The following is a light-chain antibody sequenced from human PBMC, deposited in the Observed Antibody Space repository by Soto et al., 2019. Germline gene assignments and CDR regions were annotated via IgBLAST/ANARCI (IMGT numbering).Light chain of an antibody. CDR3: QQYNNGGT. V-gene: IGKV1-5*03. Sequence: DIQMTQSPSTLSASIGDRVTITCRASQSISSWLAWYQQKPGKAPNLLIYKASSLESGVPSRFSGSGSGTKFTLNISSLQPDDFATYYCQQYNNGGTFGQGTNLEIK. CDR1: QSISSW. J-gene: IGKJ2*02. CDR2: KAS.